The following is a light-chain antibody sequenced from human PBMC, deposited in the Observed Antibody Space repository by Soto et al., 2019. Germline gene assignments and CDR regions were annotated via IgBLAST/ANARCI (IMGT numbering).Light chain of an antibody. CDR3: QPYDAFMYT. Sequence: EIVLTQSPDTLSLSPGERATLSCRASQSVTSSYLVWYQQTPGHAPRLLIYGASSRATDIPVRFSGSGSGTDFTLTISRLEPEDFAVYYCQPYDAFMYTFGQGTKLEIK. V-gene: IGKV3-20*01. J-gene: IGKJ2*01. CDR1: QSVTSSY. CDR2: GAS.